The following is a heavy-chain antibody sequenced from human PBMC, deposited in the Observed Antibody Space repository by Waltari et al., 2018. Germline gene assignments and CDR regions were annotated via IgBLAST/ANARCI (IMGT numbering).Heavy chain of an antibody. V-gene: IGHV3-23*01. J-gene: IGHJ4*02. CDR2: ISGSGGST. D-gene: IGHD3-3*01. CDR1: GSTLGSYA. CDR3: AKWENNYDFWSGYPY. Sequence: EVQLLESGGGLVQPGGSLSPPWAASGSTLGSYAMSWFPQAPGKGLEWVSAISGSGGSTYYADSVKGRFTISRDNSKNTLYLQMNSLRAEDTAVYYCAKWENNYDFWSGYPYWGQGTLVTVSS.